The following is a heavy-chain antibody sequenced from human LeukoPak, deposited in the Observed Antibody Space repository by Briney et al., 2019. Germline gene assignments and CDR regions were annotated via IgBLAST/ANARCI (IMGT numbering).Heavy chain of an antibody. J-gene: IGHJ4*02. CDR2: SRKRTKGYTT. Sequence: GGSLRLSCAVAGFTFRDHYMDWGRQAPGKGPEWIARSRKRTKGYTTEYAASVRGRFTISRDDSKDSLYLQMNSLKTEDTAVYYCARRSSWPFDYWGQGTLVTVSS. V-gene: IGHV3-72*01. CDR1: GFTFRDHY. CDR3: ARRSSWPFDY. D-gene: IGHD6-13*01.